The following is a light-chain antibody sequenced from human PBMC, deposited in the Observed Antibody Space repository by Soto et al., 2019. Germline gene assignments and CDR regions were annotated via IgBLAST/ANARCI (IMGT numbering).Light chain of an antibody. V-gene: IGKV3-15*01. CDR1: ERVSTN. CDR3: QQYNNLPPT. CDR2: SAS. Sequence: PGESATLSCRASERVSTNLAWYQQTPGQAPRLLIYSASRRPTDIPVRFSGSGSGAEFTLTISSLQSEDFAIYYCQQYNNLPPTVGQGTKVDIK. J-gene: IGKJ1*01.